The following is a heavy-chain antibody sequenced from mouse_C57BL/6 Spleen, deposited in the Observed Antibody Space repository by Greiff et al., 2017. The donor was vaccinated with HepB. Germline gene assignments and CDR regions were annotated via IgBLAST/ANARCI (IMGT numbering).Heavy chain of an antibody. V-gene: IGHV6-3*01. CDR1: GFTFSNYW. CDR3: TERTWFAY. Sequence: DVKLQESGGGLVQPGGSMKLSCVASGFTFSNYWMNWVRQSPEKGLEWVAQIRLKSDNYATHYAESVKGKFTIPRDDSKSSVYLQMNNLRAEDPGIYYCTERTWFAYWGQGTLVTVSS. J-gene: IGHJ3*01. CDR2: IRLKSDNYAT.